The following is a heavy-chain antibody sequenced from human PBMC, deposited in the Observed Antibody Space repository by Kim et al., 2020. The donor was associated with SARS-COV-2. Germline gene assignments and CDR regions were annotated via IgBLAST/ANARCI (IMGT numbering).Heavy chain of an antibody. CDR1: GFIFSSYG. D-gene: IGHD6-13*01. Sequence: GGSLRLSCGASGFIFSSYGMHWVRQAPGKGLEWVALIWFDGSNKYYADSVKGRFTISRDNAKNTLYLQMNSLRAEDTAVYYCARPSAAAGLYYYYGMDVWGQGPRVTVSS. CDR3: ARPSAAAGLYYYYGMDV. CDR2: IWFDGSNK. J-gene: IGHJ6*01. V-gene: IGHV3-33*01.